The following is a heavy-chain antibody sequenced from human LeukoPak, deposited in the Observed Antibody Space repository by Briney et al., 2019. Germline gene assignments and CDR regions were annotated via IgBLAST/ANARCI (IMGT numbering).Heavy chain of an antibody. D-gene: IGHD6-13*01. CDR2: INPNSGRT. V-gene: IGHV1-8*01. Sequence: ASVKVSCKASGYTFISSDINWVRQATGQGLEWMGWINPNSGRTGFARNFQGRVTMSTNTSISTAYLEVNSLRFEDTAVYYCARGRSGLAAAGTYDFWGQGTLITVSS. CDR1: GYTFISSD. J-gene: IGHJ4*02. CDR3: ARGRSGLAAAGTYDF.